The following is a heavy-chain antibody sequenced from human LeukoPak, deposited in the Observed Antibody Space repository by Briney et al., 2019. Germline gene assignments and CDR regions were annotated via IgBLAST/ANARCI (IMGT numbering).Heavy chain of an antibody. V-gene: IGHV3-7*01. Sequence: PGGSLRLSCAASGFTFSSYWMSCVRQAAGEVLELVANIKQDGSEKYYVDSVKGRFTISRDNAKNSLYLQMNSLRAEDTAVYYCARGLSFYGGNSVYWGQGTLVTVSS. D-gene: IGHD4-23*01. CDR2: IKQDGSEK. CDR1: GFTFSSYW. CDR3: ARGLSFYGGNSVY. J-gene: IGHJ4*02.